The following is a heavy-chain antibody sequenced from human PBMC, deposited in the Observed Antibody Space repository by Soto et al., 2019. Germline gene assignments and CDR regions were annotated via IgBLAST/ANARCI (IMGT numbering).Heavy chain of an antibody. CDR2: INAGNGNT. Sequence: QVQLVQSGAEVKKPGASVKVSCKASGYTFTTYTMHWVRQAPGQRLEWMGWINAGNGNTKYSQKFQGRVTITRDTSASTAXMELSSLRSEDTXVXYCARDHYYGSGSYNYFDYWGQGTLVTVSS. CDR3: ARDHYYGSGSYNYFDY. V-gene: IGHV1-3*01. CDR1: GYTFTTYT. D-gene: IGHD3-10*01. J-gene: IGHJ4*02.